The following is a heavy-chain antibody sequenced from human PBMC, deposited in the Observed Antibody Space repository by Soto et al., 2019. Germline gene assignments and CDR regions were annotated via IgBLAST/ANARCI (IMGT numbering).Heavy chain of an antibody. CDR1: GFSLSTAGVG. D-gene: IGHD6-13*01. J-gene: IGHJ4*02. Sequence: QITLKESGPTLVKPTQTLTLTCTISGFSLSTAGVGVGWIRQPPGKALEWLALICWDDDKGYSPSLKSRLTSPNDSSKNQVVLSRTNMDAVDTATCCCAHRIPATGAFDYWGQGTLVTVSS. CDR3: AHRIPATGAFDY. V-gene: IGHV2-5*02. CDR2: ICWDDDK.